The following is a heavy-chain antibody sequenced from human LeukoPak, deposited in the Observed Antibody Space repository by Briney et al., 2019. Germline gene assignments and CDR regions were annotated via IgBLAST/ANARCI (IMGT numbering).Heavy chain of an antibody. D-gene: IGHD1-20*01. CDR2: INHSGGST. J-gene: IGHJ4*02. CDR3: SSNWNVEY. CDR1: GYTFTSFY. Sequence: ASVKLSCKASGYTFTSFYMHWVRQAPGQGLVWMGIINHSGGSTSYAQIFQGKVTMTRDMSTSTVDMELGSLRSEDTAVYYYSSNWNVEYWGQGTLVTVSS. V-gene: IGHV1-46*01.